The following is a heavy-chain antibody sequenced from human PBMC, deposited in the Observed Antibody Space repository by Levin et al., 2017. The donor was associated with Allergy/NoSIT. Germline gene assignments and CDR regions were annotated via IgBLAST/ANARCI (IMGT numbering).Heavy chain of an antibody. J-gene: IGHJ3*02. V-gene: IGHV4-39*01. CDR3: ARLEPKFGERRGGAFDI. D-gene: IGHD3-10*01. Sequence: SETLSLTCTVSGGSISSSSYYWGWIRQPPGKGLEWIGSIYYSGSTYYNPSLKSRVTISVDTSKNQFSLKLSSVTAADTAVYYCARLEPKFGERRGGAFDIWGQGTMVTVSS. CDR2: IYYSGST. CDR1: GGSISSSSYY.